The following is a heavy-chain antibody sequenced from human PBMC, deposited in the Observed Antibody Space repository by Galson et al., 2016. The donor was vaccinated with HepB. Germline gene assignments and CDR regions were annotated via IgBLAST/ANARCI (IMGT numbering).Heavy chain of an antibody. CDR3: ARALRDSNWVYDY. CDR1: GFSFSDYY. V-gene: IGHV3-11*01. CDR2: ISNSGSTI. J-gene: IGHJ4*02. D-gene: IGHD6-13*01. Sequence: SLRLSCAASGFSFSDYYMNWFRQAPGRGLEWLSYISNSGSTIFYADSVKGRFTISRDNARDSLFLQLNSLRAEDTAVYYCARALRDSNWVYDYWGQGTLVTGSS.